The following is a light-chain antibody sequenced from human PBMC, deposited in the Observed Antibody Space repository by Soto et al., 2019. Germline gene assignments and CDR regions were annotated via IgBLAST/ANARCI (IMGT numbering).Light chain of an antibody. CDR2: DTS. CDR1: QSVGSH. CDR3: QQRINWPET. V-gene: IGKV3-11*01. Sequence: EVLLTQSPATLSLSPGQRATLSCRASQSVGSHLAWYRQKPGQAPRLLIFDTSNRATGIPDRFSASGSGTDFTLNISSLEPEDSAVYFCQQRINWPETFGQGTKLEIK. J-gene: IGKJ2*01.